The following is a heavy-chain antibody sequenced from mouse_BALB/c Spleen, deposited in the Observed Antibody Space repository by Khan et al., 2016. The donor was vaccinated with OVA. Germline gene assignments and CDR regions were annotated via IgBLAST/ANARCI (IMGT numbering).Heavy chain of an antibody. CDR1: GCSFTSYW. Sequence: VQLKQSGTVLARPGASVKMSCKASGCSFTSYWMHWVKQRPGQGLEWIGAFYPGNSDTNYNQKFKDKAKLTAVTSASTAYMELSSLTNEDSAVYYCTRWWVWFAYWGQGTLVTVSA. CDR2: FYPGNSDT. V-gene: IGHV1-5*01. J-gene: IGHJ3*01. D-gene: IGHD1-1*02. CDR3: TRWWVWFAY.